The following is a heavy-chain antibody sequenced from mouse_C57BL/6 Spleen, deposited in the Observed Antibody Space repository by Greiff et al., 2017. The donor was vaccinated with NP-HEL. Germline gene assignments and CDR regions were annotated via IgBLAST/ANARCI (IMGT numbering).Heavy chain of an antibody. CDR1: GFTFSSYG. J-gene: IGHJ3*01. D-gene: IGHD1-1*01. V-gene: IGHV5-6*01. CDR3: ARPGDYYGSSYRFAY. CDR2: ISSGGSYT. Sequence: EVKLVESGGDLVKPGGSLKLSCAASGFTFSSYGMSWVRQTPDKRLEWVATISSGGSYTYYPDSVEGRFTISRDNAKNTLYLQMSSLKSEDTAMYYCARPGDYYGSSYRFAYWGQGTLVTVSA.